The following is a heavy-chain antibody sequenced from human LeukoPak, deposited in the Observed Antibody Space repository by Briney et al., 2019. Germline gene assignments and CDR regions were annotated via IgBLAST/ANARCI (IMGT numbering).Heavy chain of an antibody. D-gene: IGHD3-10*01. CDR3: ARGRYYGSGSYGY. CDR1: GGSFSGYY. V-gene: IGHV4-34*01. Sequence: PSETLSLTCAVYGGSFSGYYWSWIRQPPGKGLEWIEEINHSGSTNYNPSLKSRATISVDTSKNQFSLKLSSVTAADAAVYYCARGRYYGSGSYGYWGQGTLVTVSS. J-gene: IGHJ4*02. CDR2: INHSGST.